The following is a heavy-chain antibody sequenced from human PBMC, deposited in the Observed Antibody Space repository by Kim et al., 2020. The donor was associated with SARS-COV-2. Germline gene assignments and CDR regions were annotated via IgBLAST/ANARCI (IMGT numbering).Heavy chain of an antibody. J-gene: IGHJ5*02. Sequence: SETLSLTCTVSGGSVSSDSYYWGWIRQPPGKGLEWIGSSGSTNYNPSLKSRVTISVDTSKNQFSLKLSSVTAADTAVYYCAREWYSSSWSNSNWFDPWG. V-gene: IGHV4-39*07. CDR1: GGSVSSDSYY. D-gene: IGHD6-13*01. CDR2: SGST. CDR3: AREWYSSSWSNSNWFDP.